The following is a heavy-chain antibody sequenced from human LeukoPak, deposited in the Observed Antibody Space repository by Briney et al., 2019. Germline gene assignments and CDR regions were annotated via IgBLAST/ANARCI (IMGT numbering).Heavy chain of an antibody. CDR3: ARTYYYDSSGYYYFYYFDY. CDR2: INHSGST. CDR1: GGSFSGYY. D-gene: IGHD3-22*01. J-gene: IGHJ4*02. V-gene: IGHV4-34*01. Sequence: SETLSLTCAVYGGSFSGYYWSWIRQPPGKGLEWIGEINHSGSTNYNPSLKSRVTISVDTSKNQFSLKLSSVTAADTAVYYCARTYYYDSSGYYYFYYFDYWGQGTLVTVSS.